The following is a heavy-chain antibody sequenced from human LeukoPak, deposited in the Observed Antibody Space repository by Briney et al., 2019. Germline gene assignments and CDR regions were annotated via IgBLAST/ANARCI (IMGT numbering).Heavy chain of an antibody. J-gene: IGHJ4*02. CDR2: ISYDGSNK. V-gene: IGHV3-30-3*01. D-gene: IGHD2-2*01. CDR1: GFTFSNYA. CDR3: AKDRTAGVPAAILDY. Sequence: PGGSLRLSCAASGFTFSNYAMHWVRQAPGKGLEWVAVISYDGSNKYYADSVKGRFTISRDNSKNTLYLQMNSLRAEDTAVYYCAKDRTAGVPAAILDYWGQGTLVTVSS.